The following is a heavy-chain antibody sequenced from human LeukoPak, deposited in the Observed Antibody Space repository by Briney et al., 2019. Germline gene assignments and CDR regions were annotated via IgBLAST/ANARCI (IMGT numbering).Heavy chain of an antibody. Sequence: PSETLSLTCAVSGYSISSGYYWGWIRQPPGKGLEWIGSIYHSGSTYYNPSLKSRVTISVDTSKNQFSLKLSSVTAADTAVYYCARLSDLTQIDYWGQGTLVTVSS. V-gene: IGHV4-38-2*01. J-gene: IGHJ4*02. CDR3: ARLSDLTQIDY. CDR1: GYSISSGYY. D-gene: IGHD2/OR15-2a*01. CDR2: IYHSGST.